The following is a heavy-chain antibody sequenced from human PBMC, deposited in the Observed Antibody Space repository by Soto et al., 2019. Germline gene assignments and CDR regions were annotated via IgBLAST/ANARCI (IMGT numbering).Heavy chain of an antibody. J-gene: IGHJ6*01. CDR2: VGGRGGSK. CDR3: AKDSTVTTSLYFYYYGFDV. D-gene: IGHD4-17*01. Sequence: VQLLESGGGLVQPGGSLRLACTASGFTFNHYAMTWVRQAPGRGLEWVASVGGRGGSKKYADSVKGRFIISRDNSNSTLYLQMDSLGGEDTAVYYCAKDSTVTTSLYFYYYGFDVWGQGTTVTVSS. V-gene: IGHV3-23*01. CDR1: GFTFNHYA.